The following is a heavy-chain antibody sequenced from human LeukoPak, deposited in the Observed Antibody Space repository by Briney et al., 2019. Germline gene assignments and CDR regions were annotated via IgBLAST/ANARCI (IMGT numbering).Heavy chain of an antibody. D-gene: IGHD3-10*01. Sequence: WETLSLTCTVAGDSISSYYWSWIRQSPEKGLEWVGQISYGGNTKYNPSLRGRVTISADTSKFSLKLTSVTAADTAVYYCARGRVYFYGSGSRYLDDAFDLWGQGTTVTVSS. V-gene: IGHV4-59*01. CDR1: GDSISSYY. J-gene: IGHJ3*01. CDR2: ISYGGNT. CDR3: ARGRVYFYGSGSRYLDDAFDL.